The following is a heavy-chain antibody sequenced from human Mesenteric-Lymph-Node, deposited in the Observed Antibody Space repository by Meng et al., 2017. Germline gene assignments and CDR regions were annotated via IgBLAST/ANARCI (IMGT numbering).Heavy chain of an antibody. CDR2: ISGSGGST. CDR3: AKIGYPQNSGWYVGD. D-gene: IGHD6-19*01. CDR1: GFTFSSYA. J-gene: IGHJ4*02. Sequence: GESLKISCAASGFTFSSYAMSWVRQAPGKGLEWVSAISGSGGSTYYADSVKGRFTISRDNAKNSLYLQMNSLRAEDTAVYYCAKIGYPQNSGWYVGDWGQGTLVTVSS. V-gene: IGHV3-23*01.